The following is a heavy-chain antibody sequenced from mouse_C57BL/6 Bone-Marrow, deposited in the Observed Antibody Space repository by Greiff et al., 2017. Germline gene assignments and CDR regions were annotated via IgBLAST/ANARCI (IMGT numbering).Heavy chain of an antibody. CDR2: INPNNGGT. CDR1: GNTFTDYY. Sequence: EVQLQQSGPELVKPGASVKISCKASGNTFTDYYMNWVKQSHGKSLEWIGDINPNNGGTSYNQKFKGKATLTVDKSSSTAYMELRSLTSEDSAVYYCAVPFDYWGQGTTLTVSS. J-gene: IGHJ2*01. CDR3: AVPFDY. V-gene: IGHV1-26*01.